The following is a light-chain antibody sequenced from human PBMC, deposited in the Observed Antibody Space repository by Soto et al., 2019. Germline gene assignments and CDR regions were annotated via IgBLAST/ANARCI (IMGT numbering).Light chain of an antibody. CDR1: QSISSW. CDR2: KAS. V-gene: IGKV1-5*03. CDR3: LQYYSSPPT. J-gene: IGKJ4*02. Sequence: DIQLTQSPATLSASVGDRVTITCRASQSISSWLAWYQQRPGKAPKLLIYKASSRKSGIPSRFSGSGSGTEFTLTISSLQPEDEATYNCLQYYSSPPTFGAGTKVDI.